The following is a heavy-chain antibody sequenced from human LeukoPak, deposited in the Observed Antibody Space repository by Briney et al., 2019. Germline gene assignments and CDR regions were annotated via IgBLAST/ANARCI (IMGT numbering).Heavy chain of an antibody. J-gene: IGHJ4*02. CDR2: INPNSGGT. CDR3: AREGSGGRPIHY. Sequence: ASVKVSCKAYGYTFTGYYMHWVRQAPGQGLEWMGWINPNSGGTNYAQKFQGRVTMTRDTSISTAYMELSRLRSDDTAVYYCAREGSGGRPIHYWGQGTLVTVSS. V-gene: IGHV1-2*02. CDR1: GYTFTGYY. D-gene: IGHD2-15*01.